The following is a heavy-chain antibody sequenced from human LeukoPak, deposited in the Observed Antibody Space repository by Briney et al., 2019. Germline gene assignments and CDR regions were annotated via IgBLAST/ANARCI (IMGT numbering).Heavy chain of an antibody. V-gene: IGHV1-2*02. CDR3: AKGRVVAGSKSLTYHWFDP. CDR1: GYTFSGYY. CDR2: INPNSGGT. J-gene: IGHJ5*02. D-gene: IGHD6-19*01. Sequence: GASVKVSCKASGYTFSGYYIHWVRQVPGQGLEWMGWINPNSGGTKYAQKFQGRISMTRATSMGTAYMGLSRLTSDDKAVYYCAKGRVVAGSKSLTYHWFDPWGQGTLVTVSS.